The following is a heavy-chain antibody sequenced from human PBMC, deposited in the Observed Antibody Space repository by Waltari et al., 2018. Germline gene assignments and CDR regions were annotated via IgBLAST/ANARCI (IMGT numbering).Heavy chain of an antibody. J-gene: IGHJ4*02. CDR2: IYYSGST. CDR3: AREGIAAAGDYFDY. V-gene: IGHV4-59*01. CDR1: GGSISSYY. D-gene: IGHD6-13*01. Sequence: QVQLQESGPGLVKPSETLSLTCTVSGGSISSYYWSWIRQPPGKGLDWIGYIYYSGSTNYNPSLKSRVTISVDTSKNQFSLKLSSVTAADTAVYYCAREGIAAAGDYFDYWGQGTLVTVSS.